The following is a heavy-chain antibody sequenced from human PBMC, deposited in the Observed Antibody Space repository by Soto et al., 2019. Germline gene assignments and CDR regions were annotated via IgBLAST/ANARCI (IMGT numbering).Heavy chain of an antibody. J-gene: IGHJ1*01. CDR2: INPSGGST. V-gene: IGHV1-46*01. CDR3: ARAPDIVVDYFQH. Sequence: ASLKLSCKSSGYPFTSYCIHWVRQAPGQGLEWMGIINPSGGSTSYAQKFQGRVTITRDTSTSTVYMELSSLRSEDTAVYYCARAPDIVVDYFQHWGQGTLVTVSS. CDR1: GYPFTSYC. D-gene: IGHD2-15*01.